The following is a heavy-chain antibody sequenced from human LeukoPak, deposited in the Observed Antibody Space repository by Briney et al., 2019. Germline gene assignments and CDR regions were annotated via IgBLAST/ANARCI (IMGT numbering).Heavy chain of an antibody. V-gene: IGHV3-48*03. D-gene: IGHD6-13*01. J-gene: IGHJ4*02. CDR1: GFTFSSYD. Sequence: PGGSLRLSCAASGFTFSSYDMNWVRQAPGKGLEWVSYISTSGSTTYYADSVKGRFTISRDNAKNTVYLEMNSLRSEDTAVYYCARAIGSSWGKVDYWGQGTLVTVSS. CDR2: ISTSGSTT. CDR3: ARAIGSSWGKVDY.